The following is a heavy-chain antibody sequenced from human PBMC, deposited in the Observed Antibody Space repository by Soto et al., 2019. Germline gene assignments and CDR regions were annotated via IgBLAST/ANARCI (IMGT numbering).Heavy chain of an antibody. CDR1: GGSISSYY. D-gene: IGHD6-19*01. J-gene: IGHJ5*02. CDR2: IYYSGST. V-gene: IGHV4-59*01. Sequence: SSETLSLTCTVSGGSISSYYWSWIRQPPGKGLEWIGYIYYSGSTNYNPSLKSRVTISVDTSKNQFSLKLSSVTAADTAVYYCAREGLAGWFDPWGQGTLVTVSS. CDR3: AREGLAGWFDP.